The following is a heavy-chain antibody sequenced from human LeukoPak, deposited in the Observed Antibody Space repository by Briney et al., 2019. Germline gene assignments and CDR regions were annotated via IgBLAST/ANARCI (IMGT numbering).Heavy chain of an antibody. CDR3: ARVYVGTETVDFDY. Sequence: GGSLRLSCAASGFTFSTYWMHWVRQAPGKGLVWVSRIKGDGSYITYADSVKGRFTISRDNARNTLYLQMNSLRADDTAVYYCARVYVGTETVDFDYWGQGTLVTVSS. D-gene: IGHD5-18*01. CDR1: GFTFSTYW. CDR2: IKGDGSYI. V-gene: IGHV3-74*01. J-gene: IGHJ4*02.